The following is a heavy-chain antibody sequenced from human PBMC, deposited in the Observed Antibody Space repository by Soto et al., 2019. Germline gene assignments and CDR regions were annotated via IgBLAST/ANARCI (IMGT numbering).Heavy chain of an antibody. CDR3: AREGGNYYDSSGYQGTITYYYGMDV. J-gene: IGHJ6*02. Sequence: ASVKVSCKASGYTFTGYYMHWVRQAPGQGLEWMGWINPNSGGTNYAQKFQGWVTMTRDTSISTAYMELSRLRSDDTAVYYCAREGGNYYDSSGYQGTITYYYGMDVWGQGTTVTVYS. V-gene: IGHV1-2*04. D-gene: IGHD3-22*01. CDR2: INPNSGGT. CDR1: GYTFTGYY.